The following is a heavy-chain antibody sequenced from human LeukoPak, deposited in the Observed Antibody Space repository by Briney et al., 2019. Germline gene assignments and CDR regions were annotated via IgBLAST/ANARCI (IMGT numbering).Heavy chain of an antibody. CDR3: ARDILTSPERVFDY. J-gene: IGHJ4*02. CDR1: GFTFSSYA. V-gene: IGHV3-30*04. Sequence: GKSLRLSCAASGFTFSSYAMHWVRQAPGKGLEWVAVISYDGSNKYYADFVKGRFTISRDNSKNTLYLQMNSLRAEDTAVYYCARDILTSPERVFDYWGQGTLVTVSS. D-gene: IGHD3-9*01. CDR2: ISYDGSNK.